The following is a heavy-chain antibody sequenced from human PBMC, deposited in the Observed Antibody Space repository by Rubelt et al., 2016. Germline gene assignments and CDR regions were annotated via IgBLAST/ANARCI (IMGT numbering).Heavy chain of an antibody. D-gene: IGHD4-17*01. CDR3: ARLTTVTRDAFDI. V-gene: IGHV4-34*01. CDR2: INHSGST. J-gene: IGHJ3*02. CDR1: GGSFSGYH. Sequence: QVQLQRWGAGLLNPSETLSLTCGVYGGSFSGYHWRWIRQPPGKGLEWTGEINHSGSTIYNPSLKSRVTISVDTSKNQFSLKLSSVTAADTAVYYCARLTTVTRDAFDIWGQGTMVTVSS.